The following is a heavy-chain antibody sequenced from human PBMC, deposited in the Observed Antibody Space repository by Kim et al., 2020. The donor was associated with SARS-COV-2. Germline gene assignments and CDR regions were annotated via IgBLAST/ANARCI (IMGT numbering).Heavy chain of an antibody. Sequence: GGSLRLSCAASGFTFSSYAMSWVRQAPGKGLEWDSAISGSGGSTYYADSVKGRFTISRDNSKNTLYLQMNSLRAEDTAVYYCAKEYGVSGYDPTRGQANWFDPWGQGTLVTVSS. J-gene: IGHJ5*02. V-gene: IGHV3-23*01. CDR2: ISGSGGST. D-gene: IGHD5-12*01. CDR3: AKEYGVSGYDPTRGQANWFDP. CDR1: GFTFSSYA.